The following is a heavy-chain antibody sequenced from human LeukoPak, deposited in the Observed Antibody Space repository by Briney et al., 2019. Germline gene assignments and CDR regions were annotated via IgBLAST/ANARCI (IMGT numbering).Heavy chain of an antibody. CDR1: GFTFDDYG. V-gene: IGHV3-21*01. J-gene: IGHJ3*02. CDR3: ARLLKRYCSGGSCYIDDAFDI. Sequence: PGGSLRLSCAASGFTFDDYGMNWVRQAPGKGLEWVSSISSSSSYIYYADSVKGRFTISRDNAKNSLYLQMNSLRAEDTAVYYCARLLKRYCSGGSCYIDDAFDIWGQGTMVTVSS. D-gene: IGHD2-15*01. CDR2: ISSSSSYI.